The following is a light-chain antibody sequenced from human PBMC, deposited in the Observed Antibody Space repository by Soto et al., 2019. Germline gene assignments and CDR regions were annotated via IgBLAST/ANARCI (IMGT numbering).Light chain of an antibody. V-gene: IGKV1-5*01. J-gene: IGKJ2*01. CDR1: QSIRSW. CDR3: QKYCAYQYT. CDR2: DGS. Sequence: DIQMTQFPSTLSASVGDRVTITCRASQSIRSWLAWYQQKPGKAPTLLIYDGSSLQSGVPSGFSGIGSGTEFTLTVNGLQPDDFATYYCQKYCAYQYTFGQGTIVETK.